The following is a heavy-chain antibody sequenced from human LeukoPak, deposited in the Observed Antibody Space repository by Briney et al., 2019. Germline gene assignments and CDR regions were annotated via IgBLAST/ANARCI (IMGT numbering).Heavy chain of an antibody. CDR2: ISSSSGYI. CDR3: ANGPVLWFGEPRYYYMDV. D-gene: IGHD3-10*01. Sequence: PGGSLRLSCAASGFTFSNYNMNWVRQAPGKGLEWVSSISSSSGYIYYADSVKGRFTISRDNAKNSLYLQMNSLRGEDTAVYYCANGPVLWFGEPRYYYMDVWGKGTTVTVSS. V-gene: IGHV3-21*01. J-gene: IGHJ6*03. CDR1: GFTFSNYN.